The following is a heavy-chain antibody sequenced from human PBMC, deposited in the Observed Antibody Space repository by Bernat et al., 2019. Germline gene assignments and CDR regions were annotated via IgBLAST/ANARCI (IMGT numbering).Heavy chain of an antibody. CDR3: ARAFIAAAVVWFDL. V-gene: IGHV6-1*01. J-gene: IGHJ5*02. D-gene: IGHD6-13*01. CDR2: AYYRSKWYI. Sequence: QVQLQQSGPGLVKPSQTLSLTCAISGDSVSSNSAAWNWIRQSPSRGLEWLGRAYYRSKWYIDYAPSVKSRITINPETSKNQFSLQLNSVTPDDTAVYYCARAFIAAAVVWFDLWGQGNLVTVSS. CDR1: GDSVSSNSAA.